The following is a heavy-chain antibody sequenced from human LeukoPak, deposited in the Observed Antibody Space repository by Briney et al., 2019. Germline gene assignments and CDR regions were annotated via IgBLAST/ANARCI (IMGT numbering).Heavy chain of an antibody. CDR1: GDSISRSSYY. CDR3: ASWSRSYDSSGYGDY. Sequence: PSETLSLTCTVSGDSISRSSYYWGWIRQSPGEGLEWIGNIYYSGITYYNASLKSRVTISVDTSKNQFSLKLSSVTAADTAVYYCASWSRSYDSSGYGDYWGQGTLVTVSS. CDR2: IYYSGIT. J-gene: IGHJ4*02. V-gene: IGHV4-39*01. D-gene: IGHD3-22*01.